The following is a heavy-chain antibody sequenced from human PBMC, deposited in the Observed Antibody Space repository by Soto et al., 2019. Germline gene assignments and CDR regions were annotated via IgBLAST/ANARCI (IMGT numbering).Heavy chain of an antibody. CDR2: IYYSGST. J-gene: IGHJ5*02. V-gene: IGHV4-30-4*01. CDR1: GGSISSGDYY. Sequence: PSETLSLTCTVSGGSISSGDYYWSWIRQPPGKGLEWIGYIYYSGSTYYNPSLKSRVTISVDTSKTQFSLKLSSVTAADTAVYYCAREVGATYNWFDPWGQGTLVTVSS. CDR3: AREVGATYNWFDP. D-gene: IGHD1-26*01.